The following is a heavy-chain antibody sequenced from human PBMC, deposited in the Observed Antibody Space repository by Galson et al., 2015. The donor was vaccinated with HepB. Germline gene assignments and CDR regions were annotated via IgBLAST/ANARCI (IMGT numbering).Heavy chain of an antibody. J-gene: IGHJ4*02. D-gene: IGHD6-19*01. CDR3: AKDPYLYSALAGTMAGFDY. V-gene: IGHV3-30*18. CDR2: ISYDGSNK. Sequence: SLRLSCAASGFTFSNYGMHWVRQAPGKGLEWVAVISYDGSNKYYEDSVKGRFTNSRDNSKNTLYLQMNSLRAEDTALYYCAKDPYLYSALAGTMAGFDYWGQGTLVTVSS. CDR1: GFTFSNYG.